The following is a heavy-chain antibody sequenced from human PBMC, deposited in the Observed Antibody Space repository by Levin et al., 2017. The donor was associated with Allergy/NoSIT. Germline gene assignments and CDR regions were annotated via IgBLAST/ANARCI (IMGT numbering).Heavy chain of an antibody. D-gene: IGHD3-3*01. Sequence: GGSLRLSCAASGFTFSSYEMNWVRRAPGKGLEWVSYISSTGSTIYSADSVKGRFTISRDNAKNSLYLHMNSLRAEDTAVYYCARQLGNFWSGYNYFDDWGKGTLVTVSS. V-gene: IGHV3-48*03. CDR3: ARQLGNFWSGYNYFDD. CDR2: ISSTGSTI. CDR1: GFTFSSYE. J-gene: IGHJ4*02.